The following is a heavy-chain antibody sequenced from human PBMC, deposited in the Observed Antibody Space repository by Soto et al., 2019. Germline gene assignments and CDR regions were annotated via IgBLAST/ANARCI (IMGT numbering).Heavy chain of an antibody. D-gene: IGHD3-22*01. CDR3: ARDYIRDYYDSSGYLPYAFDI. CDR1: GFTFSSYS. Sequence: QPGGSLRLSCAASGFTFSSYSMNWVRQAPGKGLEWVSYISSSSSTINYADSVKGRFTISRDNAKNSLYLQMNSLRDEDTAVYYCARDYIRDYYDSSGYLPYAFDIWGQGTMVTVSS. J-gene: IGHJ3*02. CDR2: ISSSSSTI. V-gene: IGHV3-48*02.